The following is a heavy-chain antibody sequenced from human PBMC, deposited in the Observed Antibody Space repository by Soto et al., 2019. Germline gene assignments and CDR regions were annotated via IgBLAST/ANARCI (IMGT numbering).Heavy chain of an antibody. V-gene: IGHV3-30*18. Sequence: PGGSLRLSCAASGFTFSSYGMHWVRQAPGKGLEWVAVISYDGSNKYYADSVKGRFTISRDNSKNTLYLQMNSLRAEDTAVYYCAKEEQWDRYYYYGMDVWGQGTTVTVSS. J-gene: IGHJ6*02. CDR3: AKEEQWDRYYYYGMDV. CDR1: GFTFSSYG. CDR2: ISYDGSNK. D-gene: IGHD6-19*01.